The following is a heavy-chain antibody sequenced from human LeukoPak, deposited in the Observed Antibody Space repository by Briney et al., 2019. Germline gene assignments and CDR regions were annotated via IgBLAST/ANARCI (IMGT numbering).Heavy chain of an antibody. CDR1: GGSISSYY. Sequence: SETLSLTCNVSGGSISSYYWSWIRQPPGKGLEWIGYIYYSGSTNYNPSLKSRVTISVDTSKNQFSLKLSSVTAADTAVYYCARGGYSYGYDWFDPWGQGTLVTVSS. V-gene: IGHV4-59*01. D-gene: IGHD5-18*01. J-gene: IGHJ5*02. CDR3: ARGGYSYGYDWFDP. CDR2: IYYSGST.